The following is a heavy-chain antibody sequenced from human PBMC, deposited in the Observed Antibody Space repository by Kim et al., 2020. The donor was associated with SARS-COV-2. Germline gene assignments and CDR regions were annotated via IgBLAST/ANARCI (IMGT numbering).Heavy chain of an antibody. D-gene: IGHD6-19*01. V-gene: IGHV4-39*01. Sequence: SETLSLTCTVSGGSISSSSYYWGWIRQPPGKGLEWIGSIYYSGSTYYNPSLKSRVTISVDTSKNQFSLKLSSVTAADTAVYYCARHDKAAPPLAVAFRVGFDPWGQGTLVTVSS. CDR3: ARHDKAAPPLAVAFRVGFDP. J-gene: IGHJ5*02. CDR2: IYYSGST. CDR1: GGSISSSSYY.